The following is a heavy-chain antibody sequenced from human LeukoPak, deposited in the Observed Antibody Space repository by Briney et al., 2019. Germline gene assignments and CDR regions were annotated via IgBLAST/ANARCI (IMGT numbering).Heavy chain of an antibody. V-gene: IGHV3-21*01. CDR1: GFTFSSYS. D-gene: IGHD5-18*01. CDR2: ISSSSSYI. CDR3: ARSGYSYGLYFDY. Sequence: GGSLRLSCAASGFTFSSYSMNWVRQAPGKGLEWVSSISSSSSYIYYADSVKGRFTISRDNAKNSLYLQMNSLRAEDTAVYYCARSGYSYGLYFDYWGQGTLVAVSS. J-gene: IGHJ4*02.